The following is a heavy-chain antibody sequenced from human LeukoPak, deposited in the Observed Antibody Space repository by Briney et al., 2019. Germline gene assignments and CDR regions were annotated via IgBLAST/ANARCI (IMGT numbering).Heavy chain of an antibody. CDR2: INHRGTT. CDR1: GGSISSYY. Sequence: SETLSLTCTGSGGSISSYYWSWIRQPPGKGLEWIAEINHRGTTHYNPSLKSRVTISLDTSKNQFSLKLSSVTAADTAVYYCARLAPAFDIWGQGTMVTVSS. J-gene: IGHJ3*02. CDR3: ARLAPAFDI. V-gene: IGHV4-34*01.